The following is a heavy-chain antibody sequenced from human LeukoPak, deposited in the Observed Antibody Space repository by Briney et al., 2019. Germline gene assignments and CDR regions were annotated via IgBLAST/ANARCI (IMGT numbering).Heavy chain of an antibody. CDR2: INPNSGGT. CDR3: ARGGGSSWYYFDY. CDR1: GYTFTGYY. V-gene: IGHV1-2*02. Sequence: ASVKVSCKASGYTFTGYYTHWVRQAPGQGLEWMGWINPNSGGTNYAQKFQGRVTMTRDTSISTAYMELSRLRSDDTAVYYCARGGGSSWYYFDYWGQGTLVTVSS. J-gene: IGHJ4*02. D-gene: IGHD6-13*01.